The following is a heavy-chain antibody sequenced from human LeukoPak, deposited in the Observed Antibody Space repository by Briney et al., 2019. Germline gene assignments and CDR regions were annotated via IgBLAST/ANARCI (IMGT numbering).Heavy chain of an antibody. D-gene: IGHD4-17*01. Sequence: SETLSLTCTVSGGSISSYYWSWIRQPPGKGLEWIGYIYYSGSTNYNPSLKSRVTISVDTSKDQFSLKLSSVTAADTAVYYCARSRTTYYYYYMDVWGKGTTVTVSS. J-gene: IGHJ6*03. CDR1: GGSISSYY. CDR2: IYYSGST. V-gene: IGHV4-59*01. CDR3: ARSRTTYYYYYMDV.